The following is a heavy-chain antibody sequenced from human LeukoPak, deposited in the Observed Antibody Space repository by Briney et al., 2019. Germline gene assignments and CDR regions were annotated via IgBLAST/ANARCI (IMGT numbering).Heavy chain of an antibody. D-gene: IGHD3-3*01. Sequence: SGGSLRLSCAASGFTVSSNYMSWVRQAPGKGLEWVAVISYDGSNKYYADSVKGRFTISRDNSKNTLYLQMNSLRAEDTAVYYCANELWSGPTDAFDIWGRGTLVTVSS. CDR1: GFTVSSNY. CDR3: ANELWSGPTDAFDI. CDR2: ISYDGSNK. V-gene: IGHV3-30*18. J-gene: IGHJ3*02.